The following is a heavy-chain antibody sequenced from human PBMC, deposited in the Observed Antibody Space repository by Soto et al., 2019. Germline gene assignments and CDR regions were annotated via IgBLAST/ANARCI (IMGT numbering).Heavy chain of an antibody. D-gene: IGHD2-2*01. CDR1: GFTFSNAW. Sequence: EVQLVESGGGLVRPGGSLRLSCAGSGFTFSNAWMNWVRQAPGKGLEWVGRIKSKTTGGTTDYAAPVKGRFSISRDDSKNTVYLQMNSLKTEDTAVYYCRAAAYGGQGTLVIVSS. CDR2: IKSKTTGGTT. J-gene: IGHJ4*02. CDR3: RAAAY. V-gene: IGHV3-15*07.